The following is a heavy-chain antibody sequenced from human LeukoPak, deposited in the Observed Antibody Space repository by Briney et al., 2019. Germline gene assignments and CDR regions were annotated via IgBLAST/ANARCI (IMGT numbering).Heavy chain of an antibody. CDR3: ARAIVGATYGY. J-gene: IGHJ4*02. V-gene: IGHV4-4*09. D-gene: IGHD1-26*01. Sequence: PSETLSLTCTVSGGSISSYYCSWIRQPPGKGLEWIGYIDTGGSTNYNPSLKSRVTISVDTSKNQFSLKLSFVTAADTAVYYCARAIVGATYGYWGQGTLVTVSS. CDR2: IDTGGST. CDR1: GGSISSYY.